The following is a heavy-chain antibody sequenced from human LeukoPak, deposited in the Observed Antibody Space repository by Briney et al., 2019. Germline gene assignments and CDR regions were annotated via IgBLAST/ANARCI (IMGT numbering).Heavy chain of an antibody. V-gene: IGHV4-59*08. Sequence: ASETLSLTCTVSGGSISSYYWSWLRQPPGKGLEWIGNIYYSGRTNYNPSLKSRVTISVDTSKNQFSLKLNSVTAADTAVYYCARRGVGTLFDYWGQGTLVTVSS. D-gene: IGHD1-1*01. CDR2: IYYSGRT. J-gene: IGHJ4*02. CDR1: GGSISSYY. CDR3: ARRGVGTLFDY.